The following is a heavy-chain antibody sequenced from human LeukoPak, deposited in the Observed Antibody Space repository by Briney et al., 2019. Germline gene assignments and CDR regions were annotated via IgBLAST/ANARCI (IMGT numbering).Heavy chain of an antibody. J-gene: IGHJ4*02. CDR3: ARDREEYSRSFNFDY. D-gene: IGHD6-6*01. V-gene: IGHV1-46*01. CDR2: INPSGGST. Sequence: ASVKVSCKASGYTFTSYYMHWVRQAPGQGLEWMGIINPSGGSTSYAQKFQGRVTMTRDTSTSTVYMELSSLRSEDTAVYYCARDREEYSRSFNFDYWGQGTLVTVSS. CDR1: GYTFTSYY.